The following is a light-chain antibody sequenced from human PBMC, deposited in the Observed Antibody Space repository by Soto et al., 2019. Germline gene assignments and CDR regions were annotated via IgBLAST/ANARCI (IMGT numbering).Light chain of an antibody. CDR2: KAS. CDR1: QSISRW. CDR3: QQYGSSSYT. Sequence: DIQMTQSPSTLSASIGDRVTITCRASQSISRWLARYQQKSGTAPKLLIYKASTLQSGVPPRFSGSGSGTDFTLTISRLEPEDFAVYYCQQYGSSSYTFGQGTKLEIK. J-gene: IGKJ2*01. V-gene: IGKV1-5*03.